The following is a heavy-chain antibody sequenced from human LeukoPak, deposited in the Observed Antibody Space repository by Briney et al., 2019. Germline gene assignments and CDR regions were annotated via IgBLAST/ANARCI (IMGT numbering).Heavy chain of an antibody. V-gene: IGHV4-59*08. D-gene: IGHD1-26*01. CDR2: IYYSGST. Sequence: SETLSLTCTVSGGSISSYYWSWIRQPPGKGLEWIGYIYYSGSTNYNPSLKSRVTISVDTSKNQFSLKLSSVTAADTAVYYCAVSGSYYTLDYWGQGTLVTVPS. CDR1: GGSISSYY. J-gene: IGHJ4*02. CDR3: AVSGSYYTLDY.